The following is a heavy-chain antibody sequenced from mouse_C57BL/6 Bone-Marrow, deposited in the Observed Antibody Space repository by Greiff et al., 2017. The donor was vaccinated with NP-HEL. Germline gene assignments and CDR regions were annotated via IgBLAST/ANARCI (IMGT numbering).Heavy chain of an antibody. Sequence: EVPRVESGAELVKPGASVKLSCTASGFNIKDYYMHWVKQRPEQGLEWIGRIDPEDGDTKYAPNFKGKATLTADTSYNTAYLQLSSLTSEDTAVYSCDRDEGYGYYFDYGGQGTTLTVSS. V-gene: IGHV14-2*01. CDR3: DRDEGYGYYFDY. CDR1: GFNIKDYY. CDR2: IDPEDGDT. J-gene: IGHJ2*01. D-gene: IGHD2-3*01.